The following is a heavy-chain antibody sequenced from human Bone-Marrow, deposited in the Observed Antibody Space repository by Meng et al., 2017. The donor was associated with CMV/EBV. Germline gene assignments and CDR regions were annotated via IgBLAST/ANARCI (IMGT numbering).Heavy chain of an antibody. J-gene: IGHJ2*01. V-gene: IGHV4-59*01. D-gene: IGHD2-2*02. CDR1: GGSISSYY. CDR2: IYYSGST. Sequence: SETLSLTCTVSGGSISSYYWSWIRQPPGKGLEWIGYIYYSGSTNYNPSLKSRVTISVDTSKNQFSLKLSSVTAADTAVYYCARQEDCSSTSCYRALRSYWYFDLWGRGTLVTVSS. CDR3: ARQEDCSSTSCYRALRSYWYFDL.